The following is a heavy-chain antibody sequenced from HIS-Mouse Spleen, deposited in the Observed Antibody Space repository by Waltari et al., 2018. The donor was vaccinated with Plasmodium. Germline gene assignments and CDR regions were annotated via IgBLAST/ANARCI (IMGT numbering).Heavy chain of an antibody. D-gene: IGHD3-10*01. CDR3: ASSGSGSYYY. V-gene: IGHV4-34*01. J-gene: IGHJ4*02. Sequence: QVQLQQWGAGLLKPSEPLSLTCAVSGGSFSGYYWSCIRQPPGKGLGWIGEINHSGSTNYNPSLKSRVTISVDTSKNQFSLKLSSVTAADTAVYYCASSGSGSYYYWGQGTLVTVSS. CDR1: GGSFSGYY. CDR2: INHSGST.